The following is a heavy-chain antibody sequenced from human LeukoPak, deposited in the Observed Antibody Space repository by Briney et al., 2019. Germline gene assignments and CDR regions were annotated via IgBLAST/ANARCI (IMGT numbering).Heavy chain of an antibody. D-gene: IGHD1-26*01. V-gene: IGHV3-23*01. Sequence: PGGSLRLSCAASGFTFSSYAMSWVRQAPGKGLEWVSAISGSGGSTYYADSVKGRFTISRDNSKNTLHLQMNSLRAEDTAVYYCAKIFFSRVWELPRVDDYWGQGTLVTVSS. CDR3: AKIFFSRVWELPRVDDY. CDR2: ISGSGGST. J-gene: IGHJ4*02. CDR1: GFTFSSYA.